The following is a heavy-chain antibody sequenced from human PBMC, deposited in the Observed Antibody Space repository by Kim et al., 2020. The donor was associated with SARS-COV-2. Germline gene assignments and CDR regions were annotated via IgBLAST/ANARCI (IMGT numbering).Heavy chain of an antibody. D-gene: IGHD4-17*01. CDR3: ARDRPGDYDTYYYYYGMDV. V-gene: IGHV4-61*01. CDR2: IYYSGST. J-gene: IGHJ6*02. Sequence: SETLSLTCTVSGGSVSSGSYYWSWIRQPPGKGLEWIGYIYYSGSTNYNPSLKSRVTISVDTSKNQFSLKLSSVTAADTAVYYCARDRPGDYDTYYYYYGMDVWGQGTTVTVSS. CDR1: GGSVSSGSYY.